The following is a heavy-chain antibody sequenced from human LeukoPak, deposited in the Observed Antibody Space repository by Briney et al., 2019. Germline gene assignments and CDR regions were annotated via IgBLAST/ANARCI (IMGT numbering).Heavy chain of an antibody. CDR2: IKQDGSEK. CDR1: GFTFSSYA. D-gene: IGHD1-26*01. CDR3: ARDGGATGYYYYYMDV. J-gene: IGHJ6*03. V-gene: IGHV3-7*01. Sequence: PGRSLRLSCAASGFTFSSYAMHWVRQAPGKGLEWVANIKQDGSEKYYVDSVKGRFTISRDNAKNSLYLQMNSLRAEDTAVYYCARDGGATGYYYYYMDVWGKGTTVTVSS.